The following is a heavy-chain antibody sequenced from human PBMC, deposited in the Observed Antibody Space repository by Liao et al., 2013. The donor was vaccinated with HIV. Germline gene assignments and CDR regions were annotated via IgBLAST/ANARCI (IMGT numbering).Heavy chain of an antibody. D-gene: IGHD6-19*01. CDR2: VNQSGDT. J-gene: IGHJ4*02. CDR1: GGSFSGYF. CDR3: ARGRQWLSPFDY. V-gene: IGHV4-34*01. Sequence: QVQLQQWGAGLLKPSETLSLTCAVYGGSFSGYFWSWIRQPPGKGLEWIGEVNQSGDTNYNPSFQSRATISRDTSRNQFSLKLSSVTAADTAVFYCARGRQWLSPFDYWGQGTLVTVSS.